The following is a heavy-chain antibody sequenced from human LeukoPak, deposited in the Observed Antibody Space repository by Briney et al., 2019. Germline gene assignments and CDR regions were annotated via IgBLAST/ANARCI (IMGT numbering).Heavy chain of an antibody. D-gene: IGHD3-22*01. CDR1: GSTFSDYY. CDR2: ISSSGSTI. V-gene: IGHV3-11*01. Sequence: IPGGSLRLSCAASGSTFSDYYMSWIRQAPGKGLEWVSYISSSGSTIYYADSVKGRFTISRDNAKNSLYLQMNSLRAEDTAVYYCARIWKEDYYDSSGYPDYWGQGTLVTVSS. J-gene: IGHJ4*02. CDR3: ARIWKEDYYDSSGYPDY.